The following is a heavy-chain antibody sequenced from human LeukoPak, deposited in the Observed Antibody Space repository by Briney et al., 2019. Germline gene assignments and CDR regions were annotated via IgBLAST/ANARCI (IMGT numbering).Heavy chain of an antibody. Sequence: ASVKVSCKASGYTFTSYDINWVRQGTGQGLEWMGWMNPNSGNTGYAQKFQGRVTMTRNTSISTAYMELSSLRSEDTAVYYCARVRYYYDSSDYWGQGTLVTVSS. CDR2: MNPNSGNT. D-gene: IGHD3-22*01. V-gene: IGHV1-8*01. CDR3: ARVRYYYDSSDY. CDR1: GYTFTSYD. J-gene: IGHJ4*02.